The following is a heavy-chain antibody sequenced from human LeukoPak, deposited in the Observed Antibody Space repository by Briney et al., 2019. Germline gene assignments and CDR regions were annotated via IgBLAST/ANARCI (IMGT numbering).Heavy chain of an antibody. V-gene: IGHV4-38-2*01. CDR1: GYSISTGRS. D-gene: IGHD2-2*01. CDR2: IYQSGST. J-gene: IGHJ4*02. Sequence: SETLSLTCAVSGYSISTGRSWGWIRQPPGKGLEWIGSIYQSGSTYYNPSLKSRVTISVDTSKNQFSLNLRSVTAADTAVYYCARSLSTAGIDYWGQGTLVTVSS. CDR3: ARSLSTAGIDY.